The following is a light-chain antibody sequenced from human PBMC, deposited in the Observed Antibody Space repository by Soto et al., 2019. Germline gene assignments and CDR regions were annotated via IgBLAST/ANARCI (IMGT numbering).Light chain of an antibody. V-gene: IGKV2-28*01. Sequence: EIVMTQSPLSLPVTPGESVSISCRSSQSLLHSNGYNYLDWYLQKPGQAPQVLIYLGFSRASGDPDRISGSGSGTDFTLRISRVEAEDVGVYYCMQALQTPLTFGQGTKVDIK. CDR3: MQALQTPLT. CDR1: QSLLHSNGYNY. J-gene: IGKJ2*01. CDR2: LGF.